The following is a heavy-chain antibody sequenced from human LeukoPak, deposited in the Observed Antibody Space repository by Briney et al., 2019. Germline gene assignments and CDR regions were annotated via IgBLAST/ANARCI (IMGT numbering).Heavy chain of an antibody. CDR2: IYYSGST. J-gene: IGHJ2*01. CDR3: ARHFGGGGYRPQYWYFDL. CDR1: GGSISSSSYY. V-gene: IGHV4-39*01. Sequence: PSETLSLTCTVSGGSISSSSYYWGWIRQPPGKGLEWIGRIYYSGSTYYNPSLKSRVTISVDTSKNQFSLKLSSVTAADTAVYYCARHFGGGGYRPQYWYFDLWGRGTLVTVSS. D-gene: IGHD3-22*01.